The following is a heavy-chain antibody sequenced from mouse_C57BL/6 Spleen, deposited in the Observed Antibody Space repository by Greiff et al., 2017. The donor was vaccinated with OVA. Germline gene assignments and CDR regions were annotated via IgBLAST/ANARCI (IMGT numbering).Heavy chain of an antibody. V-gene: IGHV5-6*02. CDR3: ARPLFITTVVPYFDY. D-gene: IGHD1-1*01. J-gene: IGHJ2*01. CDR1: GFTFSSYG. CDR2: ISSGGSYT. Sequence: DVMLVESGGDLVKPGGSLKLSCAASGFTFSSYGMSWVRQTPDKRLEWVATISSGGSYTYYPDSVKGRFTISRDNAKNTLYLQMSSLKSEDTAMYYCARPLFITTVVPYFDYWGQGTTLTVFS.